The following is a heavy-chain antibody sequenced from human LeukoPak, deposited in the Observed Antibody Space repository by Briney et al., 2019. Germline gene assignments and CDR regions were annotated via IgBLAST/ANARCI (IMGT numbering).Heavy chain of an antibody. CDR1: GGSISSYN. Sequence: SETLSLTCTVSGGSISSYNWSWIRQPPGKGLEWIGYIYCSRSTNYNPSLKSRVTISVDTSKIQFSLKLSSVTAADTAVYYCARIGRVDYNYGMSHSFDPWGQGTLVTVSS. CDR2: IYCSRST. D-gene: IGHD5-18*01. V-gene: IGHV4-59*01. CDR3: ARIGRVDYNYGMSHSFDP. J-gene: IGHJ5*02.